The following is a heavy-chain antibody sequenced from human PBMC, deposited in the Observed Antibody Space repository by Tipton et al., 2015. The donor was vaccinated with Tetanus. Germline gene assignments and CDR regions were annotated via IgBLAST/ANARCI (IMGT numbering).Heavy chain of an antibody. Sequence: TLSLTCAVYGASFSDYYWSWIRQAPGKGLEWIGEINHNGNTNHNPSLKSRVTLSLDKSKNQFSLNLTSVTAAETAVYYCARDQGGGRVARLTGFDPWGQGPLVAVSS. CDR2: INHNGNT. V-gene: IGHV4-34*01. CDR3: ARDQGGGRVARLTGFDP. CDR1: GASFSDYY. D-gene: IGHD3-16*01. J-gene: IGHJ5*02.